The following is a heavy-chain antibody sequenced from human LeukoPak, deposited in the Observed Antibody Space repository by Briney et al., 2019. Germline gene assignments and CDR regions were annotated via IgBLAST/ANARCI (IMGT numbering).Heavy chain of an antibody. CDR1: GGSISSGGYY. CDR2: IYYSGST. D-gene: IGHD6-19*01. V-gene: IGHV4-31*03. J-gene: IGHJ4*02. CDR3: ARGYSSGWYVY. Sequence: SETLSLTCTVSGGSISSGGYYWSWIRQHPGKGLEWIGYIYYSGSTYYNPSLKSRVTISVDTSKNQFSLKLSSVTAADTAVYYCARGYSSGWYVYWGQGTLVTVSS.